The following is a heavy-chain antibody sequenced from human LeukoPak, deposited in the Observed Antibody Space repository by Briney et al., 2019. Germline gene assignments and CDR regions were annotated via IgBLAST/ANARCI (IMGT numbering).Heavy chain of an antibody. V-gene: IGHV4-59*01. CDR3: ARVFRRDGYFDY. CDR2: IYHSGST. Sequence: SETLSLTCTVSGGSIYNYHWSWIRQPPGKGLEWISYIYHSGSTDSNPSLKSRVTTSVDTSRNQFSLKLDSVTAADTAVYYCARVFRRDGYFDYWGQGTLVTVSS. D-gene: IGHD5-24*01. J-gene: IGHJ4*02. CDR1: GGSIYNYH.